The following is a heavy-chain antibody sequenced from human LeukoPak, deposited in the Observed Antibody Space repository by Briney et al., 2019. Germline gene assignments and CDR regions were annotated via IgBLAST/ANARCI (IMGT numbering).Heavy chain of an antibody. Sequence: ASVKVSCKASGGTFSSYTISWVRQAPGQGLEWMGRIIPIFGTANYAQKFQGRVTITADESTSTAYMELGSLRSEDTAVYYCASSGYSSSWYYFDYWGQGTLVTVSS. J-gene: IGHJ4*02. CDR1: GGTFSSYT. V-gene: IGHV1-69*13. D-gene: IGHD6-13*01. CDR2: IIPIFGTA. CDR3: ASSGYSSSWYYFDY.